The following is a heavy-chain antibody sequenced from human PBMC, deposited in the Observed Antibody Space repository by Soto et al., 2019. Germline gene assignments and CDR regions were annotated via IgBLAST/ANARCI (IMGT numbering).Heavy chain of an antibody. V-gene: IGHV4-31*03. CDR3: ARGSPEDYYDSSGYSLVY. Sequence: QVQLQESGPGLVKPSQTLSLTCTVSGGSISSGGYYSSWIRQHPGKGLEWIGYIYYSGSTYYNPALKSRVTIAVATSNNQFSRKLSSVTAADTAVYYCARGSPEDYYDSSGYSLVYWGQETLVTVSS. CDR2: IYYSGST. CDR1: GGSISSGGYY. J-gene: IGHJ4*02. D-gene: IGHD3-22*01.